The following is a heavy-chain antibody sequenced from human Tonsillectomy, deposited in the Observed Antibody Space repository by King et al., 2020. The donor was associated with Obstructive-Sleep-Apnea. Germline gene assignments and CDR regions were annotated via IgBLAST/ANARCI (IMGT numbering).Heavy chain of an antibody. CDR2: ISGSGGST. J-gene: IGHJ4*02. CDR1: GFTFSSYA. D-gene: IGHD4-17*01. V-gene: IGHV3-23*04. CDR3: AKDLRSDYGDYSPYFDY. Sequence: VQLVESGGGLVQPGGSLRLSCAASGFTFSSYAMSWVRQAPGKGLEWVSAISGSGGSTYYADSVKGRLTISRDNSKNTLYLQMNSRRAEDTAVYYCAKDLRSDYGDYSPYFDYWGQGTLVTVSS.